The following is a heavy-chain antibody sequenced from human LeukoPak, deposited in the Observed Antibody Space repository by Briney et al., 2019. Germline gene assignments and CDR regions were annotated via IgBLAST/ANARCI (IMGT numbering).Heavy chain of an antibody. CDR2: IYYSGST. CDR1: GGSFSGYY. V-gene: IGHV4-34*01. J-gene: IGHJ4*02. CDR3: AREPDYYDSSGYYSRYFDY. D-gene: IGHD3-22*01. Sequence: PSETLSLTCAVYGGSFSGYYWSWIRQPPGKGLEWIGSIYYSGSTYYNPSLKSRVTISLDTSKNQFSLKLSSVTAADTAVYYCAREPDYYDSSGYYSRYFDYWGQGTLVTVSS.